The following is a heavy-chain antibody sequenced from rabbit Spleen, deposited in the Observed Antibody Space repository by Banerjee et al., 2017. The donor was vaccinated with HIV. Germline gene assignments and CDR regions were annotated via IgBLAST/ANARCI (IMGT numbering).Heavy chain of an antibody. CDR3: ARLGHADYPYAYGLKL. Sequence: QQQLEESGGGLVKPGGTLTLTCTASGFSFSRSYDMCWVRQAPGKGLEWIACIYAGSSGSTYYASWAKGRFTISKTSSTTVTLQMTSLTAADTATYFCARLGHADYPYAYGLKLWGPGTLVTVS. CDR2: IYAGSSGST. D-gene: IGHD6-1*01. J-gene: IGHJ4*01. CDR1: GFSFSRSYD. V-gene: IGHV1S45*01.